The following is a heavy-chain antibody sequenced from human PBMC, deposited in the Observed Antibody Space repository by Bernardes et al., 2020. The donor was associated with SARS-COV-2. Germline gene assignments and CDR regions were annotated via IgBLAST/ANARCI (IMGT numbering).Heavy chain of an antibody. V-gene: IGHV3-30*04. D-gene: IGHD3-22*01. CDR3: ARDIYDSSGYSSGMDV. CDR1: GFTFSNYA. J-gene: IGHJ6*02. CDR2: ISYDGSNK. Sequence: GGSLRLSCAASGFTFSNYAMHWVRQAPGKGLEWVAVISYDGSNKYYADSVKGRFTISRDNSKNTLYLQMNSLRAEDTAVYYCARDIYDSSGYSSGMDVWGQGTTVTVSS.